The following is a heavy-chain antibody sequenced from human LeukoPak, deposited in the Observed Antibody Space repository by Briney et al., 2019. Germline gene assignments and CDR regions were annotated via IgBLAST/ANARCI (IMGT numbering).Heavy chain of an antibody. CDR2: IKQDGSEK. V-gene: IGHV3-7*01. D-gene: IGHD4-17*01. CDR3: ARDRNDYGDYGGGY. J-gene: IGHJ4*02. CDR1: GFTFSSYW. Sequence: GGSPRLSCAASGFTFSSYWMSWVRQAPGKGLEWVANIKQDGSEKYYVDSVKGRFTISRDNAKNSLYLQMNSLRAEDTAVYYCARDRNDYGDYGGGYWGQGTLVTVSS.